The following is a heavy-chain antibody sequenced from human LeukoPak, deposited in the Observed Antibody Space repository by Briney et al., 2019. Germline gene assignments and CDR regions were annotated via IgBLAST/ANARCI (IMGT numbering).Heavy chain of an antibody. CDR3: ARNPAATRENWFDP. CDR2: IYYSGST. V-gene: IGHV4-39*07. J-gene: IGHJ5*02. CDR1: GGSISSSSYY. D-gene: IGHD2-2*01. Sequence: SETLSLTCTVSGGSISSSSYYWGWIRQPPGKGLEWIGSIYYSGSTYYNPSLKSRVTISVDTSKSQFSLKLSSVTAADTAVYYCARNPAATRENWFDPWGQGTLVTVSS.